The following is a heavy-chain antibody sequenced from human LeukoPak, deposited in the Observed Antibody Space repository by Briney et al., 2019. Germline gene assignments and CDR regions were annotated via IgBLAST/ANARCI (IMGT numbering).Heavy chain of an antibody. V-gene: IGHV3-23*01. CDR1: GITVSNYG. Sequence: AGSLRLSCAVSGITVSNYGMSWVRQAPGKGPEWVAGISGSGGSAHYADAVKGRFTISRDNPKNTLYLQMNSPRVEDTAVYFCAKRGVVIRVILVGFHKEAYYFDSWGQGAPVTVSS. J-gene: IGHJ4*02. D-gene: IGHD3-22*01. CDR3: AKRGVVIRVILVGFHKEAYYFDS. CDR2: ISGSGGSA.